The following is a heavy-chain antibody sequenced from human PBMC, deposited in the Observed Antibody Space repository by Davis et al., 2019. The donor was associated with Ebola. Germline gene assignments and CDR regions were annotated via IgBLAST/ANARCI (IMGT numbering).Heavy chain of an antibody. V-gene: IGHV3-7*01. CDR1: GFTFSSYW. D-gene: IGHD5-24*01. CDR2: IKGDGTNK. J-gene: IGHJ4*02. CDR3: VRDRGWLQHDF. Sequence: PGGSLRLSCAASGFTFSSYWMTWVRQAPGKGLEWVAYIKGDGTNKNYVDSVKGRFTISRDKAKNSLSLQMNSRRAEDTAVYYCVRDRGWLQHDFWGQGTLVIVSS.